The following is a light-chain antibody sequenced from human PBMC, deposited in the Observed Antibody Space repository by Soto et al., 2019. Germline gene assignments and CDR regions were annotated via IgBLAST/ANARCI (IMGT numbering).Light chain of an antibody. Sequence: DIQMTQSPASLSASVGGRATITCRASQSIGRFLNWYQPKPGKAXALLIFAASSLQSGVPSRFSGSGSGTDFTLTISGLQTEDFANYDCQQSYRPPPITFCQGTRLEIK. CDR2: AAS. CDR3: QQSYRPPPIT. CDR1: QSIGRF. V-gene: IGKV1-39*01. J-gene: IGKJ5*01.